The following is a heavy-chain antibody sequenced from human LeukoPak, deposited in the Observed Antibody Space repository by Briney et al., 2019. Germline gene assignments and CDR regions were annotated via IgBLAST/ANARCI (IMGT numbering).Heavy chain of an antibody. CDR1: GYTFTGYY. D-gene: IGHD6-19*01. J-gene: IGHJ4*02. Sequence: ASVKVSCKASGYTFTGYYMHWVRQAPGQGLEWMGWINPNSGGTNYAQKFQGRVTMTRDTSISTAYMELSRLRSDDTAVYYCARDPPGAVAGIFADYWGQGTLVTVSS. V-gene: IGHV1-2*02. CDR3: ARDPPGAVAGIFADY. CDR2: INPNSGGT.